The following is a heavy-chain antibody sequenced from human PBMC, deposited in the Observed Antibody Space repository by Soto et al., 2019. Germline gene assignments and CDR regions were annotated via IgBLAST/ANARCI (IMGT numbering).Heavy chain of an antibody. J-gene: IGHJ6*02. CDR2: IYKTGST. V-gene: IGHV4-31*03. CDR3: ARDRIQFSVDV. D-gene: IGHD5-18*01. Sequence: QVQLQESGPGLVKPSQTLSLTCSVSGGSINSGGHYWSWIRQHPGKGLEWIGHIYKTGSTDVNPSLKDRLTISIDASKTQFSLSLRSVTDADTAVYYCARDRIQFSVDVWGQGTTVTVSS. CDR1: GGSINSGGHY.